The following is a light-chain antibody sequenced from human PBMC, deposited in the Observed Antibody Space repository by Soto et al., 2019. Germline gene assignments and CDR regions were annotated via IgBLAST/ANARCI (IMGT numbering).Light chain of an antibody. J-gene: IGLJ1*01. CDR1: RSDIGDSNF. V-gene: IGLV2-14*01. Sequence: QSVLTQPASVSGSPGQSVTISCTGPRSDIGDSNFISWYQHSPGKAPRRLIYEVNNRPSGVSKRFSGSTAGNTASLTISGLLDDDEADYFCASFRSGTILVFGSGTKVTVL. CDR2: EVN. CDR3: ASFRSGTILV.